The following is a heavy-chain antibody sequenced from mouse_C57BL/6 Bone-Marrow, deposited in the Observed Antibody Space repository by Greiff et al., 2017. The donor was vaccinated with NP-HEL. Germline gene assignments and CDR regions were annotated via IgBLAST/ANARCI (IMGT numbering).Heavy chain of an antibody. J-gene: IGHJ3*01. CDR3: ARFDYRAWFAY. CDR1: GYTFTSYG. D-gene: IGHD2-4*01. Sequence: VKLQESGAELARPGASVKLSCRASGYTFTSYGISWVKQRTGQGLEWIGEIYPRSGNTYYTEKFKGKATLTADKSSSTAYMELRSLTSEDSAVYFCARFDYRAWFAYWGQGTLVTVSA. V-gene: IGHV1-81*01. CDR2: IYPRSGNT.